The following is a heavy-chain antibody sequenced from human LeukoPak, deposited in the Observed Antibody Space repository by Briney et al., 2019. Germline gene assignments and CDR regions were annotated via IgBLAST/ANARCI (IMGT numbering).Heavy chain of an antibody. V-gene: IGHV4-4*07. D-gene: IGHD2-2*01. CDR1: GGSISSYY. CDR3: AQSVLGYCSSTSCYGAFDI. Sequence: SETLSLTCTVSGGSISSYYWSWIRQPAGKGLEWIGHIYTSGSTNYNPSLKSRVTMSVDTSKNQFSLKLSSVTAADTAVYYCAQSVLGYCSSTSCYGAFDIWGQGTMVTVSS. J-gene: IGHJ3*02. CDR2: IYTSGST.